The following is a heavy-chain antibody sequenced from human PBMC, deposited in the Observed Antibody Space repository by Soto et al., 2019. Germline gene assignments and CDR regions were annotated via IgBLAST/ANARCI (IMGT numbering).Heavy chain of an antibody. CDR1: GGSFSGYY. CDR3: ARGRYYYGSGSYPIRYFDY. CDR2: INHSGST. D-gene: IGHD3-10*01. J-gene: IGHJ4*02. V-gene: IGHV4-34*01. Sequence: PSETLSLTCAVYGGSFSGYYWSWIRQPPGKGLEWIGEINHSGSTNYNPSLKSRVTISVDTSKNQFSLKLSSVTAADTAVYYCARGRYYYGSGSYPIRYFDYWGQGTLVTVSS.